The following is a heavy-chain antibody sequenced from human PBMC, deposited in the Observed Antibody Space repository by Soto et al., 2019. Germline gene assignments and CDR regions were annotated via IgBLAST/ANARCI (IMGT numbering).Heavy chain of an antibody. CDR3: ARDTTPSL. CDR2: IYYSGST. D-gene: IGHD1-1*01. J-gene: IGHJ4*02. Sequence: WGTRSFTCPAPGGPIRGYSWSWIRQPPGKGLEWIGYIYYSGSTNYNPSLKSRVTISVDTSKNQFSLKLSSVTAADTAMYYCARDTTPSLWGQGTLVTVSS. V-gene: IGHV4-59*01. CDR1: GGPIRGYS.